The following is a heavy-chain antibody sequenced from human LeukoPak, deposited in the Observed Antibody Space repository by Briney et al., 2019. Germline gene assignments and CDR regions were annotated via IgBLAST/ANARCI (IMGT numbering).Heavy chain of an antibody. Sequence: SETLSLTCTVSGGSISSGDYYWSWIRQPPGKGLEWIGYIYCSGSTYYNPSLKSRVTISVDTSKNQFSLKLSSVTAADTAVYYCASLYYGDYYFDYWGQGTLVTVSS. CDR1: GGSISSGDYY. J-gene: IGHJ4*02. CDR3: ASLYYGDYYFDY. D-gene: IGHD4-17*01. CDR2: IYCSGST. V-gene: IGHV4-30-4*01.